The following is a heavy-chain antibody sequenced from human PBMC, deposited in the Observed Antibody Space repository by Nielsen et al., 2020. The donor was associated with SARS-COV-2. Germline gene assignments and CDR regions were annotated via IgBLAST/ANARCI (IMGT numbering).Heavy chain of an antibody. Sequence: GGSLRLSCAASGFTFSSYAMHWVRQAPGKGLEWVAVISYDGSNKYYADSVKGRFTISRDNSKNTLYLQMNSLRAEDTAVYYCARMGGYSSSWYGGDYWGQGTLVTVSS. CDR1: GFTFSSYA. V-gene: IGHV3-30-3*01. CDR2: ISYDGSNK. J-gene: IGHJ4*02. CDR3: ARMGGYSSSWYGGDY. D-gene: IGHD6-13*01.